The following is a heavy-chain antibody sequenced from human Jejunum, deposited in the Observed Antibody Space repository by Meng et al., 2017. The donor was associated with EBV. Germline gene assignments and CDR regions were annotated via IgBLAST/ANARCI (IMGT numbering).Heavy chain of an antibody. CDR3: ATSMSGYSYGYS. CDR2: IYYTGRT. D-gene: IGHD5-12*01. Sequence: QGQWRESGPGLVQPSGTLSLTCAVAGASISSSHWWSWVRQAPGEGLEWIGEIYYTGRTNYNPSLKSRVSMSIDKSKNQFSLNLNSVTVADTAVYYCATSMSGYSYGYSWGQGTLVTVSS. J-gene: IGHJ5*02. V-gene: IGHV4-4*02. CDR1: GASISSSHW.